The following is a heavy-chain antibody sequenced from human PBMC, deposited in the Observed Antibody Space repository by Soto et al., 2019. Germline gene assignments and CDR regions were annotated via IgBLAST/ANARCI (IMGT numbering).Heavy chain of an antibody. CDR1: GFTFSSYA. D-gene: IGHD2-15*01. CDR3: AKREGYCSGGSCYSDY. J-gene: IGHJ4*02. Sequence: GGSLRLSCAASGFTFSSYAMSWVRQAPGKGLEWVSAISGSGGSTYYADSVKGRFTISRDNSKNTLYLQMNSLRAEDTAVYYCAKREGYCSGGSCYSDYWGQGTLVTVSS. V-gene: IGHV3-23*01. CDR2: ISGSGGST.